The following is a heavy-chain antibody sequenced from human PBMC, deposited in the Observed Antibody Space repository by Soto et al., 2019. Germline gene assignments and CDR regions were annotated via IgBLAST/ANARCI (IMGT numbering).Heavy chain of an antibody. V-gene: IGHV3-11*06. Sequence: QVQLVESGGGLVKPGGSLRLSCAASGFTFSDYYMSWIRQAPGKWLEWVSYIGPSSSYTNYADSVKGRFTISRDNTKNSLYLQMNSLRAEDTAVYYCARVVRLMLYSDYWGQGTLVTVSS. CDR3: ARVVRLMLYSDY. CDR1: GFTFSDYY. J-gene: IGHJ4*02. CDR2: IGPSSSYT. D-gene: IGHD2-8*01.